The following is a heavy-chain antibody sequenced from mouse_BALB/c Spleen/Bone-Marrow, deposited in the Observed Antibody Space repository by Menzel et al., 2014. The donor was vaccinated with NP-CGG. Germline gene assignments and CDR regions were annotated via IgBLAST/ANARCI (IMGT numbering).Heavy chain of an antibody. J-gene: IGHJ4*01. D-gene: IGHD2-4*01. CDR1: GISITTGNYR. CDR2: IYYSGTI. V-gene: IGHV3-5*02. CDR3: ARDGGLRGCAMDY. Sequence: VQLKQSGPGLVKPSQTVSLTCTVTGISITTGNYRWSWIRQFPGNKLEWIGYIYYSGTITYNPSLTSRTTITRDTSKNQFFLEMNSLTAEDTATYYCARDGGLRGCAMDYWGQGTSVTVSS.